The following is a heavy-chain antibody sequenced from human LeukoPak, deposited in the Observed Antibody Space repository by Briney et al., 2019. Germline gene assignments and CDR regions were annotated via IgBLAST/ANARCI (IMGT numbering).Heavy chain of an antibody. CDR3: FDY. CDR2: IGGSGGST. Sequence: GGSLRLSCAASGFTFSSYAMSWVRQAPGKGLEWVSAIGGSGGSTYYADSVKGRFTISRDNSKNTAVYYCASTRDGSGSYFFPFDYWGQGTLVTVSS. V-gene: IGHV3-23*01. D-gene: IGHD3-10*01. CDR1: GFTFSSYA. J-gene: IGHJ4*02.